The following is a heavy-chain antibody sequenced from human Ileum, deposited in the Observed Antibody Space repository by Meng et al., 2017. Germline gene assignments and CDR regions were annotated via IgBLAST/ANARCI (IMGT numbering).Heavy chain of an antibody. D-gene: IGHD6-13*01. CDR3: ARDHYNISWFKY. Sequence: PGWVNPSEHLSRTCTVSGGYIRRSIYYLGWIRQPPGKGLEWIGTMSYSGRTYYNPSLKSRVTISVDTSKNQFSLKLTSVTAADTAVYYCARDHYNISWFKYWGQGALVTVSS. CDR1: GGYIRRSIYY. J-gene: IGHJ4*02. V-gene: IGHV4-39*07. CDR2: MSYSGRT.